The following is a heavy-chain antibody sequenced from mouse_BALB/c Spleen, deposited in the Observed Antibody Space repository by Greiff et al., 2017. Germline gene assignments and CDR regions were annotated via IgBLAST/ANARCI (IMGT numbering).Heavy chain of an antibody. J-gene: IGHJ4*01. D-gene: IGHD1-1*01. CDR2: INPNNGGT. CDR3: ARGSTTVVARNAMDY. Sequence: VQLKESGPELVKPGASVKIPCKASGYTFTDYNMDWVKQSHGKSLEWIGDINPNNGGTIYNQKFKGKATLTVDKSSSTAYMELRSLTSEDTAVYYCARGSTTVVARNAMDYWGQGTSVTVSS. V-gene: IGHV1-18*01. CDR1: GYTFTDYN.